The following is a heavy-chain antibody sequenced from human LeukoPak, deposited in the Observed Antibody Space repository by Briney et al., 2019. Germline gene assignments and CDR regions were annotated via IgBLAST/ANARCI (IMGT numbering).Heavy chain of an antibody. J-gene: IGHJ4*02. CDR1: GYRFTNYW. CDR3: ARQPNPDFDY. V-gene: IGHV5-51*01. CDR2: IYPGDSVT. Sequence: GESLQISCKGSGYRFTNYWIGWVRQMPGKGLEWMGIIYPGDSVTRYSPSFQGQVTISADKSISTAYLQWSSLKASDTAMYYCARQPNPDFDYWGQGTLVTVSS.